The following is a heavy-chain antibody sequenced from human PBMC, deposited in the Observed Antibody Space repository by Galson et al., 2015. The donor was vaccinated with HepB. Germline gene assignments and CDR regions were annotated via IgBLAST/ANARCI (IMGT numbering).Heavy chain of an antibody. D-gene: IGHD4-17*01. CDR2: ISSSSSTI. Sequence: SLRLSCAASGFTFSSYSMNWVRQAPGKGLEWVSYISSSSSTIYYADSVKGRFTISRDNAKNSLYLQMNSLRAEDTAVYYCARDPATTLWDYFDYWGPGTLVTVSS. V-gene: IGHV3-48*04. CDR3: ARDPATTLWDYFDY. CDR1: GFTFSSYS. J-gene: IGHJ4*02.